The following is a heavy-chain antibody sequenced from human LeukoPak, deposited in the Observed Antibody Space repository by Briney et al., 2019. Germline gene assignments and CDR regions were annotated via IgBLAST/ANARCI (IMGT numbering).Heavy chain of an antibody. CDR2: IYYSGST. J-gene: IGHJ3*02. CDR1: GGSISSYS. Sequence: SETLSLTCTVSGGSISSYSWSWIRQPPGMGLEWIGYIYYSGSTNYNPSLKSRVTISVDTSKNQFSLKLSSVTAADTAVYYCARLLLYYYDSSGYTNAFDIWGQGTMVTVSS. D-gene: IGHD3-22*01. CDR3: ARLLLYYYDSSGYTNAFDI. V-gene: IGHV4-59*08.